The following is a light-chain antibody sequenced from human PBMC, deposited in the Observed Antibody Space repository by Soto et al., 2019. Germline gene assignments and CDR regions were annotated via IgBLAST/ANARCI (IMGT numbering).Light chain of an antibody. CDR3: QKYDSAPWT. CDR2: SAS. J-gene: IGKJ1*01. Sequence: IQMTQSPSSLFASVGDRVIITCRASQGIGNSLAWYQQKAGRVPKLLMHSASTLLSGVPSRFSGSGSGTDFTLTISSLQPEDVATYYGQKYDSAPWTFGQGTKVEIK. V-gene: IGKV1-27*01. CDR1: QGIGNS.